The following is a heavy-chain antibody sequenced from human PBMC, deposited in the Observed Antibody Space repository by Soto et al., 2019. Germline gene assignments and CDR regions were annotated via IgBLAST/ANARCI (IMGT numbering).Heavy chain of an antibody. Sequence: QVQLVQSGAEVKKPGASVKVSCKASGYSFTSFDINWVRQATGQGPEWMGWMNPITGNRGYAQKFQGRVTMTRNTSITTAYMELSSLRSDDTALYYCARGPTGEWLSPFDYWGQETLVIVSS. D-gene: IGHD3-3*01. CDR3: ARGPTGEWLSPFDY. V-gene: IGHV1-8*01. J-gene: IGHJ4*02. CDR1: GYSFTSFD. CDR2: MNPITGNR.